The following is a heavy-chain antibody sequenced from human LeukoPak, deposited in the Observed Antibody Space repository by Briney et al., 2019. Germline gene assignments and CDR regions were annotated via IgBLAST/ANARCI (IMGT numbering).Heavy chain of an antibody. CDR3: ARGGIAAAGHYYYYMDV. J-gene: IGHJ6*03. D-gene: IGHD6-13*01. V-gene: IGHV3-13*01. CDR1: GFTFSSYD. Sequence: GGSLRLSCAASGFTFSSYDMHWVRQATGKGLEWVSAIGTAGDTYYPGSVKGRFTISRENAKNSLYLQMNSLRAGDTAVYYCARGGIAAAGHYYYYMDVWGKGTTVTVSS. CDR2: IGTAGDT.